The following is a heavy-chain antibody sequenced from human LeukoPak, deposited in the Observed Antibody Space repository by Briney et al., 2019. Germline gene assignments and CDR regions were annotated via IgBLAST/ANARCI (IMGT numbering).Heavy chain of an antibody. D-gene: IGHD5-12*01. Sequence: SYDGSNEYYADSVKGRFTISRDNSKNTLYLQMNSLRAEDTAVYYCARGRNIVATSGYFDYWGQGTLVTVSS. CDR3: ARGRNIVATSGYFDY. CDR2: SYDGSNE. V-gene: IGHV3-30-3*01. J-gene: IGHJ4*02.